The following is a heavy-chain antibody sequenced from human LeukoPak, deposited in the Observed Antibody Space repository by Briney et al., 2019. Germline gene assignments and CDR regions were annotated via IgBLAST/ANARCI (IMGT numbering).Heavy chain of an antibody. CDR1: GFSFSDYS. Sequence: GGSLRLSCAASGFSFSDYSMNWVRQAPGKGLEWVSYISSSSSTIYYAGSVKGRFTISRDNAKNSLYLQMDSLRAEDTAVYYCARDRDSIYPGGPFDYWGQGTLVTVSS. CDR2: ISSSSSTI. V-gene: IGHV3-48*01. J-gene: IGHJ4*02. D-gene: IGHD3-16*01. CDR3: ARDRDSIYPGGPFDY.